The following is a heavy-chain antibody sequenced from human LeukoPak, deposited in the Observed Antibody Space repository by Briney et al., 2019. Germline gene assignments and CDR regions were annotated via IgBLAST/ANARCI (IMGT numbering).Heavy chain of an antibody. CDR3: ATGGAVAGRFAY. D-gene: IGHD6-19*01. CDR2: IKEDGNEI. V-gene: IGHV3-7*01. CDR1: GFIFSSYW. J-gene: IGHJ4*02. Sequence: GGSLRLSCAASGFIFSSYWMTWVRQASGKGLEWVAKIKEDGNEIYYVDSVKGRFTISRDNTKNSLFLQMNSLRAEDTAVYYCATGGAVAGRFAYWGQGTLVTVSS.